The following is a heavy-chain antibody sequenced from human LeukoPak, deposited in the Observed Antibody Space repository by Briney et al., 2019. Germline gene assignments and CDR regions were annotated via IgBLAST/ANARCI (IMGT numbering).Heavy chain of an antibody. J-gene: IGHJ3*01. V-gene: IGHV4-4*07. CDR3: ARVPPDYNDLHDALDL. CDR2: ISKSGST. D-gene: IGHD4-17*01. Sequence: SETLSLTCTVSGGSISNYYWSWIRQPAGKRLEWIGRISKSGSTNYNPSLKSRVTMSIDMSKNQFSLRLTSVTAADTAVYYCARVPPDYNDLHDALDLWGQGTVVTVSS. CDR1: GGSISNYY.